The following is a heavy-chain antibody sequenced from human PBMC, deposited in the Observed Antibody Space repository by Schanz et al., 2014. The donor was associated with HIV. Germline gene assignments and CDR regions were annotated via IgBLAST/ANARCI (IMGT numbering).Heavy chain of an antibody. D-gene: IGHD3-22*01. J-gene: IGHJ6*02. CDR2: ISYDGRNK. CDR1: GFTFDSFG. V-gene: IGHV3-30*18. Sequence: QVQLVESGGGVVQPGRSLRLSCAASGFTFDSFGMHWVRQAPGKGLEWVAVISYDGRNKYQAASVKGRFTVSRDNAKNTVYLQLKSLRVEDTAVYYCAKDRNWYDSKYRGKGNYYYFYGMDFWGQGTTVTVSS. CDR3: AKDRNWYDSKYRGKGNYYYFYGMDF.